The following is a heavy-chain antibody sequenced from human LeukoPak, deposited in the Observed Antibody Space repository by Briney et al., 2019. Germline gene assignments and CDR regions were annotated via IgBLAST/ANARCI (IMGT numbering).Heavy chain of an antibody. CDR1: GYTFTGHY. CDR2: IDPNSGGT. Sequence: ASVKVSCKASGYTFTGHYIHWVRQAPGQGLEWMGWIDPNSGGTNYAQKFQGRVTLARDTSISTAYMELTRLRSDDTAVYYCARERRFSSSSSVFDYWGQGTLVTVPS. CDR3: ARERRFSSSSSVFDY. J-gene: IGHJ4*02. D-gene: IGHD6-6*01. V-gene: IGHV1-2*02.